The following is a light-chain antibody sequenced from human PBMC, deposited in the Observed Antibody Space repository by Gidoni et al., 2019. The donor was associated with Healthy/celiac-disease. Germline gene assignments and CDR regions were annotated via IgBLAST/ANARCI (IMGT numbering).Light chain of an antibody. J-gene: IGKJ5*01. Sequence: PATLSLSPGERATLSCRASQSVSSSYLAWYQLFLQAPRLLIYGASSRATGIPDRFSGSGSGTDFTLTISRLEPEDFAVYYCQQYGSSLITFGQGTRLEIK. CDR2: GAS. CDR3: QQYGSSLIT. CDR1: QSVSSSY. V-gene: IGKV3-20*01.